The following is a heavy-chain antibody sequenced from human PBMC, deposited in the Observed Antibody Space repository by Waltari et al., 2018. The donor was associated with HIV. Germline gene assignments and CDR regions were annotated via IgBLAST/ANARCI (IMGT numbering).Heavy chain of an antibody. CDR1: GFTFSSYW. V-gene: IGHV3-7*01. J-gene: IGHJ4*02. Sequence: EVQLVESGGGLVQPGGSLRLSCAASGFTFSSYWMSWVRQAPGKGLEWVANIKQDGSEKYYVDSVKGRFTISRDNAKNSLYLQMNSLRAEDTAVYYCARVLYREYSGYPLNSWGQGTLVTVSS. CDR2: IKQDGSEK. CDR3: ARVLYREYSGYPLNS. D-gene: IGHD5-12*01.